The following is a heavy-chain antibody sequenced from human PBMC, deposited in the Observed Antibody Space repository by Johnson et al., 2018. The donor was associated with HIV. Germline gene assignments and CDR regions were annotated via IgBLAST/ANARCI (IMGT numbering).Heavy chain of an antibody. V-gene: IGHV3-66*01. D-gene: IGHD4-17*01. Sequence: VQLVESGGGVVQPGRSLRLSCAASGFTVSSNYMSWVRQAPGKGLEWVSVIYSGGSTYYADSVKGRFTISRDNAKNTLYLQMNSLRAEDTAVYYCARMTTTVSHHDAFDIWGQGTMVTVSS. CDR1: GFTVSSNY. CDR2: IYSGGST. J-gene: IGHJ3*02. CDR3: ARMTTTVSHHDAFDI.